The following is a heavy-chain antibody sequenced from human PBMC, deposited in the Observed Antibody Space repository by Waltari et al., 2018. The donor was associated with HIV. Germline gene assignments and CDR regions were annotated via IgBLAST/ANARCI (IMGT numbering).Heavy chain of an antibody. D-gene: IGHD3-3*01. CDR3: AREKRFTYYGLDV. CDR2: ISTSSSYI. Sequence: EVQLVESGGGLVKPGGSLRLSCAASGFTFGGYPMNGVRQAPGKGLERVSSISTSSSYIYHTDSVKGRFTISRDNAKNSLYLQMNSLRVEDTAVYYCAREKRFTYYGLDVWGQGTTVTVSS. CDR1: GFTFGGYP. J-gene: IGHJ6*02. V-gene: IGHV3-21*01.